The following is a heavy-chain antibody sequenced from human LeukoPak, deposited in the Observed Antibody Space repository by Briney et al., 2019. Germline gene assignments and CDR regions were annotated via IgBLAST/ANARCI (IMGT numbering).Heavy chain of an antibody. CDR3: AREGCCGSNGCRLFFDS. Sequence: SETLSLTCSVFDGSINSDPYYWTWIRQHPGKVLEWIGYIYYSGSSYYNPSLKSRVSMSVDTSKNQFSLKLSSVTAADTAVYYCAREGCCGSNGCRLFFDSWGQGKLVTVSS. J-gene: IGHJ4*02. CDR2: IYYSGSS. D-gene: IGHD2-2*01. V-gene: IGHV4-31*03. CDR1: DGSINSDPYY.